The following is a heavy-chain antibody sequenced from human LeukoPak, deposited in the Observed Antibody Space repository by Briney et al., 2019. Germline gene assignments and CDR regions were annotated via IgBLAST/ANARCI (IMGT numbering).Heavy chain of an antibody. CDR1: GFTFSSYG. CDR2: IRYDGSNK. Sequence: GGSLRLSCAASGFTFSSYGMHWVRQAPGKGLEWVAFIRYDGSNKYYADSVKGRFTISRDNSKNTLYLQMNSLRAEDTAVYYCAKGSRVVPAAIGRYYYYYMDVWGKGTTVTVSS. CDR3: AKGSRVVPAAIGRYYYYYMDV. J-gene: IGHJ6*03. V-gene: IGHV3-30*02. D-gene: IGHD2-2*01.